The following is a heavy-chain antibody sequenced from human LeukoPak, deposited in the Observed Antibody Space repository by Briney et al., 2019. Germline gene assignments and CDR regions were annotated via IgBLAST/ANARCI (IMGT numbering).Heavy chain of an antibody. CDR2: ITGSGRST. J-gene: IGHJ4*02. D-gene: IGHD2/OR15-2a*01. CDR1: GFPSSRFA. Sequence: PGGSLRDSCAAPGFPSSRFAMRSVRQAPGKGLEWVSGITGSGRSTYYADSVKGRFTISRDNSKNTLYLQMNSLRAEDAAVYYCANDPKPRRYNDGRGYYFRGQGTLVTVSS. CDR3: ANDPKPRRYNDGRGYYF. V-gene: IGHV3-23*01.